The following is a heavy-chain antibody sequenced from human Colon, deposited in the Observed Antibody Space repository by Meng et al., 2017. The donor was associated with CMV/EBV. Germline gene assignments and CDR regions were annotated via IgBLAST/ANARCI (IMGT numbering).Heavy chain of an antibody. Sequence: SETLSLTCTVSGGSISSSSYYWGWIRQPPGKGLEWIGSIYYSGTTYYKPSLKSRVTISVDTSRNRFSLKLNSVTVADTAVYYCARQKQWLVDFWGQGTLVTVSS. J-gene: IGHJ4*02. D-gene: IGHD6-19*01. V-gene: IGHV4-39*07. CDR3: ARQKQWLVDF. CDR2: IYYSGTT. CDR1: GGSISSSSYY.